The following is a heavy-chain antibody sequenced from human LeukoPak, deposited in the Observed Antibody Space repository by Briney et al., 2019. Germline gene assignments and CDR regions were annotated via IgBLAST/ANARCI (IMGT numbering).Heavy chain of an antibody. V-gene: IGHV3-73*01. CDR1: GFTFSGSA. CDR2: IRSKANSYAT. Sequence: PGGSLKLSCAASGFTFSGSAMHWVRQASGKGLEWVGRIRSKANSYATAYAASVKGRFTISRDDSKNTAYLQMSSLKTEDTAVYYCTTFLWFGTPFDYWGQGTPATVSS. CDR3: TTFLWFGTPFDY. D-gene: IGHD3-10*01. J-gene: IGHJ4*02.